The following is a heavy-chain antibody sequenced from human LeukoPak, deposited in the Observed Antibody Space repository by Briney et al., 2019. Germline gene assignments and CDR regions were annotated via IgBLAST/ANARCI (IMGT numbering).Heavy chain of an antibody. CDR3: ARQTGSGLFSLP. CDR2: IYFSGGT. CDR1: GDSISSSNCY. D-gene: IGHD3-10*01. Sequence: PSETLSLTCTVSGDSISSSNCYWGWIRQPPGKGLEWIGSIYFSGGTYYNASLKSRVTISVDTSKNQFSQKLSSVTAADTAVYYCARQTGSGLFSLPGGQGTLVTVSS. J-gene: IGHJ4*02. V-gene: IGHV4-39*01.